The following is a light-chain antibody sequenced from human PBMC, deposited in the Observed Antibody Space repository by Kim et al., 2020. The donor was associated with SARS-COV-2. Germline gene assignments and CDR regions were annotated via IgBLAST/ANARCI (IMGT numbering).Light chain of an antibody. CDR1: SSNIGAGYD. CDR3: QSYDTSLSGFYV. V-gene: IGLV1-40*01. Sequence: QSVLTQPPSVSGAPGQRVIISCTGSSSNIGAGYDVHWYQQLPGTAPKLLIYDNTNRPSGVPDRFSGSNSGTSASLAITGLQAEDEADYYCQSYDTSLSGFYVFGTGTKVTVL. J-gene: IGLJ1*01. CDR2: DNT.